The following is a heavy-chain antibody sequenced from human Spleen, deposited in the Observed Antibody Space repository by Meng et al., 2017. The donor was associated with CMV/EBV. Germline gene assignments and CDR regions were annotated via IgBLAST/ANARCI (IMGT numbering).Heavy chain of an antibody. CDR3: ARDGGSTFFDY. CDR2: ISGSGFIT. V-gene: IGHV3-48*03. Sequence: GESLKISCAASGFTFSSFEMTWVRQAPGKGLQWVSYISGSGFITYYEDSVKGRFTIYRDNAQNSLYLQMNSLRVEDTAVYYCARDGGSTFFDYWGQGVLVTVSS. D-gene: IGHD3-16*01. CDR1: GFTFSSFE. J-gene: IGHJ4*01.